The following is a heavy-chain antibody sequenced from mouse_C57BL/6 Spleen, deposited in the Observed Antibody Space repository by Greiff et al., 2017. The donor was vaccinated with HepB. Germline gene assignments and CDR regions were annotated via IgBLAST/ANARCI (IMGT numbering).Heavy chain of an antibody. J-gene: IGHJ2*01. D-gene: IGHD2-1*01. CDR3: ARGGNWDY. Sequence: DVQLQESGPELVKPGASVKISCKASGYSFTGYYMNWVKQSPEKSLEWIGEINPSTGGTTYNQKFKAKATLTVDKSSSTAYMQLKSLTSEDSAVYYCARGGNWDYWGQGTTLTVSS. CDR2: INPSTGGT. CDR1: GYSFTGYY. V-gene: IGHV1-42*01.